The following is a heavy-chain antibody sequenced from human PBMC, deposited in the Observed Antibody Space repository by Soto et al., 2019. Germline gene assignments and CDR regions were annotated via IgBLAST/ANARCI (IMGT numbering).Heavy chain of an antibody. J-gene: IGHJ6*02. CDR3: AIVDDRRGYIMDV. CDR2: ISAYNGNT. Sequence: QVQLVPSGAEVKKPGASVKVSCKASGYTFTSYGISWVRQAPGQGLEWMGWISAYNGNTNYAQKLQGRVTMTTDASTSTAYVELMSLRYYDTAVYYCAIVDDRRGYIMDVLGQGTTVTVSS. V-gene: IGHV1-18*01. CDR1: GYTFTSYG. D-gene: IGHD3-22*01.